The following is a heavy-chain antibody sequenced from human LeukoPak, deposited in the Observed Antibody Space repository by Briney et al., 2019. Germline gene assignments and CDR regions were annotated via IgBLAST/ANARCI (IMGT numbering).Heavy chain of an antibody. J-gene: IGHJ4*02. CDR1: GFTLSTSW. CDR3: ARGGLTAGFDY. Sequence: SGGSLRLSCAASGFTLSTSWMTWVRQAPGKGLEWVTNINRDGSQIDYMDSVKGRFTISRDSANNALYLQMNSLRGEDTAVYYCARGGLTAGFDYWGQGTLVTVSS. V-gene: IGHV3-7*01. CDR2: INRDGSQI.